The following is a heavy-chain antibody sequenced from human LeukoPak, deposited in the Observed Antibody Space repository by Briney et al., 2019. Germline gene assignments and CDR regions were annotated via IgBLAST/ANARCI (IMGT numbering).Heavy chain of an antibody. D-gene: IGHD2-2*01. V-gene: IGHV1-2*06. CDR3: ARDYCSSTSCLFDY. Sequence: APVKVSCKASGYTFTGYHMHWVRQAPGQGLEWMGRINPNSGDTNYARKFQGRVAMTRDTSISTAFMELTRLRSDDTAVYYCARDYCSSTSCLFDYWGQGTLVTVSS. J-gene: IGHJ4*02. CDR2: INPNSGDT. CDR1: GYTFTGYH.